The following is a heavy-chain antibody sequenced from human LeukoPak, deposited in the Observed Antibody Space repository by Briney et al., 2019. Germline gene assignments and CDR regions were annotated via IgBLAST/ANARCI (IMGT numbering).Heavy chain of an antibody. CDR1: GGSISRNY. CDR3: ARDLTGDSPYYFDY. CDR2: ISYSGST. D-gene: IGHD7-27*01. J-gene: IGHJ4*02. V-gene: IGHV4-59*12. Sequence: SETLSLTCTVSGGSISRNYWSWIRQPPGKGLEWIGYISYSGSTNYNPSLKSRVTISVDTSKNQFSLRLSSVTAADTVIYYCARDLTGDSPYYFDYWGQGTLVTVSS.